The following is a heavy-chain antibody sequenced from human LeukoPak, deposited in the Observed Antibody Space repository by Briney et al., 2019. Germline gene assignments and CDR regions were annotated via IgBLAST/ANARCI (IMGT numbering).Heavy chain of an antibody. CDR3: AIDRRSLSLGYYAITIDY. V-gene: IGHV3-30*04. Sequence: GGSLRLSCAASGFTFSSYAMHWVRQAPGKGLEWVAVISYDGGNKYYADSVKGRFTISRDNSKNTLYLQMNSLRAEDTAVYYCAIDRRSLSLGYYAITIDYWGQGTLV. D-gene: IGHD3-22*01. CDR1: GFTFSSYA. J-gene: IGHJ4*02. CDR2: ISYDGGNK.